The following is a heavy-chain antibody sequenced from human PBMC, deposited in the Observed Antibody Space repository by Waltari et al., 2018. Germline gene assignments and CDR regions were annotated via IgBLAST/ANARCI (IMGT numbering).Heavy chain of an antibody. J-gene: IGHJ5*02. CDR2: IYYSGST. V-gene: IGHV4-59*01. CDR1: GGSISSYY. CDR3: ARRIAAAGTGWFDP. D-gene: IGHD6-13*01. Sequence: QVQLQESGPGLVKPSETLSLTCTVSGGSISSYYWSWIRQPPGKGLEWIGYIYYSGSTNYTPSLKSRVTISVDTSKNQFSLKLSSVTAADTAVYYCARRIAAAGTGWFDPWGQGTLVTVSS.